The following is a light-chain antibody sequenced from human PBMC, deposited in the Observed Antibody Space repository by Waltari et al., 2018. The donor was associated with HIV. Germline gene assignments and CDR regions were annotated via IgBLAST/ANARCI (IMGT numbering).Light chain of an antibody. CDR3: HQYNDWPPVT. CDR1: QSLNRK. Sequence: EIVMTQSPATLSVSPGEEVTLSCRTSQSLNRKLAWYHQRPGQAPRLLIYDASTRATDIPPRFSGSESGTEFTLTISSLQSEDFGLYYCHQYNDWPPVTFGGGTKVESK. V-gene: IGKV3D-15*01. CDR2: DAS. J-gene: IGKJ4*01.